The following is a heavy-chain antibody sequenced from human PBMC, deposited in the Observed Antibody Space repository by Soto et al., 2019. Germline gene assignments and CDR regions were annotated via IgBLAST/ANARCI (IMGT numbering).Heavy chain of an antibody. Sequence: EVQLLESGGGLVQPGGSLRLSCAASGFTFSSHAMSWVRQAPGKGLEWVSVIIASGGSSYYADSVKGRFTISRDNSKNTLYLHRSSLRAEDTAVYYCAKGGRVTDYWGQGTLVTVSS. CDR3: AKGGRVTDY. V-gene: IGHV3-23*01. D-gene: IGHD3-16*01. J-gene: IGHJ4*02. CDR1: GFTFSSHA. CDR2: IIASGGSS.